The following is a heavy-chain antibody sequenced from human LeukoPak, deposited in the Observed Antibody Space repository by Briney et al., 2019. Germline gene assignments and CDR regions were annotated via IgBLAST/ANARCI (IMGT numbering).Heavy chain of an antibody. CDR2: IYTSGST. Sequence: SETLSLTCTVSGGSISSYYWSWIRQPAGKGLEWIGRIYTSGSTNYNPSLKSRVTMSVDTSKNQFSLKLSSVTAADTAVYYCARVTAGTVHYYYYMDVWGKGTTVTVSS. D-gene: IGHD6-13*01. V-gene: IGHV4-4*07. J-gene: IGHJ6*03. CDR3: ARVTAGTVHYYYYMDV. CDR1: GGSISSYY.